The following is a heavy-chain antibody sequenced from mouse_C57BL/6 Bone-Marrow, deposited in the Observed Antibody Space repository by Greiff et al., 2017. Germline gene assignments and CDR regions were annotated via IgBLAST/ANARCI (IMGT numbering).Heavy chain of an antibody. J-gene: IGHJ4*01. Sequence: QVQLQQPGAELVKPGASVKLSCKASGYTFTSYWMHWVKQRPGQGLEWIGMIHPNSGSTNYNEKFKSKATLTVDKSSSTAYMQLSSLTSEDSAVYYCAREGYGYRYYAMDYWGQGTSVTVSS. CDR3: AREGYGYRYYAMDY. V-gene: IGHV1-64*01. D-gene: IGHD2-2*01. CDR2: IHPNSGST. CDR1: GYTFTSYW.